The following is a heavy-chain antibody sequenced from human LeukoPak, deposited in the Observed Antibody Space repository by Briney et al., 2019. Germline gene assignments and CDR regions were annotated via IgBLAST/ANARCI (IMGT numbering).Heavy chain of an antibody. D-gene: IGHD2-15*01. Sequence: PSETLSLTCAVYGGSFSGYYWSWLRQPPGKGLEWLGEINHSGSTNYNPSLKSRVTISVDTSKNQFSLKLSSVTAADTAVYYCARGGVVVAAIFGYSYGNFDYWGQGTLVTVSS. J-gene: IGHJ4*02. CDR2: INHSGST. CDR3: ARGGVVVAAIFGYSYGNFDY. CDR1: GGSFSGYY. V-gene: IGHV4-34*01.